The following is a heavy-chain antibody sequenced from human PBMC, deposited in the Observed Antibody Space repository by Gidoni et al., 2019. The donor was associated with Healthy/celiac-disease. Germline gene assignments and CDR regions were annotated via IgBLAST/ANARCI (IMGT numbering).Heavy chain of an antibody. Sequence: QVQLVESGGGLVKPGGSLRLSCAASGFTFGYYHITWIRQAPGKGLEWVSYISSSGSTIYYADSVKGRFTISRDNAKNSLYLQMNSLRAEDTAVYYCARNPYYYGSGSFYYYYYMDVWGKGTTVTVSS. J-gene: IGHJ6*03. CDR3: ARNPYYYGSGSFYYYYYMDV. CDR1: GFTFGYYH. D-gene: IGHD3-10*01. V-gene: IGHV3-11*01. CDR2: ISSSGSTI.